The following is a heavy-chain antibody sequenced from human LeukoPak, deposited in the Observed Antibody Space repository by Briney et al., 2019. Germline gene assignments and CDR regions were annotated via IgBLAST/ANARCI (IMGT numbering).Heavy chain of an antibody. CDR3: ARVGSSRNYGASSY. J-gene: IGHJ4*02. CDR1: GYTFTSYG. V-gene: IGHV1-18*01. D-gene: IGHD4-17*01. CDR2: ISAYNGNT. Sequence: EASVKVSCKASGYTFTSYGISWVRQAPGQGLEWMGWISAYNGNTNYAQKLQGRVTMTTDTSTSTAYMELRSLRSDDTAVYYCARVGSSRNYGASSYWGQGTLVTVSS.